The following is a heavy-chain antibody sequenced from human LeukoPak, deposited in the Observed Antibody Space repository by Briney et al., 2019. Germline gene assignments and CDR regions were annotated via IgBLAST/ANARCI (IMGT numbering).Heavy chain of an antibody. D-gene: IGHD6-13*01. V-gene: IGHV3-23*01. CDR1: RFIFGNYA. J-gene: IGHJ4*02. Sequence: PGGSLRLSCAASRFIFGNYAMSWVRQPPGKWLEWVSAISGSGVITYYADSVKGRFTISRDNSKNTLYLKMNSLRAEDTAVYYCAKEGYGSTWNADFDYWGQGTLVIASS. CDR3: AKEGYGSTWNADFDY. CDR2: ISGSGVIT.